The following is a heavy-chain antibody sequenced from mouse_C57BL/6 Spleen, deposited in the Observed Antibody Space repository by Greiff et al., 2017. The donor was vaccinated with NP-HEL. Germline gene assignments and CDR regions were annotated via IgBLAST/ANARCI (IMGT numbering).Heavy chain of an antibody. CDR1: GFNIKDYY. CDR2: IDPEDGDT. J-gene: IGHJ4*01. Sequence: VQLQQSGAELVRPGASVKLSCTASGFNIKDYYMHWVKQRPEQGLEWIGRIDPEDGDTEYAPKFQGKATMTADTSSNTAYLQLSSLTSEDTAVYYCTYDYDEDYAMDYWGQGTSVTVSS. D-gene: IGHD2-4*01. CDR3: TYDYDEDYAMDY. V-gene: IGHV14-1*01.